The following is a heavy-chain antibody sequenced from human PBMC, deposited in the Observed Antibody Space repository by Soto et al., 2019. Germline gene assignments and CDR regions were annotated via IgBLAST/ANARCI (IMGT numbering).Heavy chain of an antibody. CDR1: GGSISSSSYY. CDR2: IYYSGST. D-gene: IGHD3-3*01. V-gene: IGHV4-39*07. J-gene: IGHJ6*03. CDR3: ARDTYYDFWSGYYPGPYYYYMDV. Sequence: PSETLSLTCTVSGGSISSSSYYWGWIRQPPGKGLEWIGSIYYSGSTYYNPSLKSRVTISVDTSKNQFSLKLSSVTAADTAVYYCARDTYYDFWSGYYPGPYYYYMDVWGKGTTVTVSS.